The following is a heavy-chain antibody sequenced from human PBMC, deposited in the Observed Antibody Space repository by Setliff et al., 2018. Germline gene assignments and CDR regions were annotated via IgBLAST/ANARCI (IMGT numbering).Heavy chain of an antibody. Sequence: ASVKVSCKASADTFSRYDITWVRQAPGQGLEWMGWISAYARKFQGRVIMTTDTSTNTAYMELRSLRSDDTAIYYCARGPPEFVVAPAEGKFDYWGQGTLVTVSS. CDR1: ADTFSRYD. D-gene: IGHD2-15*01. CDR3: ARGPPEFVVAPAEGKFDY. CDR2: ISA. J-gene: IGHJ4*02. V-gene: IGHV1-18*01.